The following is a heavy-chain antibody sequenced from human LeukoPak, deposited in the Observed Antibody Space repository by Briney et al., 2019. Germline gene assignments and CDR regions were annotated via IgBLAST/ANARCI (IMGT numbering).Heavy chain of an antibody. J-gene: IGHJ4*02. CDR1: GISLSNYG. CDR3: AKRGVVIRGILVIGYHQEAYHYDF. Sequence: PGGSLRLPCVVSGISLSNYGMTWVRQAPGKGLEWVSYISDRGGSTTYADSVKGRFTISRNTSLNTLFLQMNNLRADDTAVYFCAKRGVVIRGILVIGYHQEAYHYDFWGQGVLVTVSS. V-gene: IGHV3-23*01. CDR2: ISDRGGST. D-gene: IGHD3-10*01.